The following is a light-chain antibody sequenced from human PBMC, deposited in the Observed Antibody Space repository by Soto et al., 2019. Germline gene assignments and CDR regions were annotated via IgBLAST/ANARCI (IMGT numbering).Light chain of an antibody. CDR3: QQRHMWPIT. CDR2: DAY. J-gene: IGKJ5*01. V-gene: IGKV3D-20*02. CDR1: QSVPRSY. Sequence: EIVLTPSPGTLSLSPAERATLSCRASQSVPRSYLAWYQQKPGQAPRLLIYDAYNRATGIPPRFSGSGSGTDFTLTISSLEPEDSAVYYCQQRHMWPITFGQGTRLEI.